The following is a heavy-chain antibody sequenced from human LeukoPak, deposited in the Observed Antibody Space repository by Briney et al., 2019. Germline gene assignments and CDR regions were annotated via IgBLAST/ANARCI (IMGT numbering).Heavy chain of an antibody. D-gene: IGHD2-2*01. J-gene: IGHJ4*02. CDR2: IKQDESEK. CDR1: GFTFSTYW. CDR3: AKDRGRRIVVVPATKWGTFDY. Sequence: GGSLRLSCAASGFTFSTYWMSWVRQAPGKGLEWVANIKQDESEKYYVDSVKGRFTISRDNAKNSLYLQMNSLRAEDTAVYYCAKDRGRRIVVVPATKWGTFDYWGQGTLVTVSS. V-gene: IGHV3-7*01.